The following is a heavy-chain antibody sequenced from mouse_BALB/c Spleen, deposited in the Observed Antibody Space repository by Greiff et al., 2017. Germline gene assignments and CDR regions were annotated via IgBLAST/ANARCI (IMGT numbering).Heavy chain of an antibody. D-gene: IGHD2-2*01. Sequence: QVQLQQSGAELAKPGASVKMSCKASGYTFTSYWMHWVKQRPGQGLEWIGYINPSTGYTEYNQKFKDKATLTADKSSSTAYMQLSSLTSEDSAVYYCAREVYYGYDEDYWGQGTTLTVSA. CDR1: GYTFTSYW. CDR2: INPSTGYT. V-gene: IGHV1-7*01. J-gene: IGHJ2*01. CDR3: AREVYYGYDEDY.